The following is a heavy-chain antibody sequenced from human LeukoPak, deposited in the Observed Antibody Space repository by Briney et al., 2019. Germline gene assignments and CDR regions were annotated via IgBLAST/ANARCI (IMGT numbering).Heavy chain of an antibody. CDR3: ARWAATGALEYNWFDP. J-gene: IGHJ5*02. Sequence: SETLSLTCAVYSGSFSGYYWSWIRQPPGKGLEWIGEVNHSGSTNYNPSLKSRVTISVDTSKNQFSLKLSSVTAADTAVYYCARWAATGALEYNWFDPWGQGTLVTVSS. D-gene: IGHD6-25*01. CDR2: VNHSGST. CDR1: SGSFSGYY. V-gene: IGHV4-34*01.